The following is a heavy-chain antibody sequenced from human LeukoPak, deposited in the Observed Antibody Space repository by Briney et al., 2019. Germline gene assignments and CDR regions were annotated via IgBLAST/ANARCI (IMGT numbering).Heavy chain of an antibody. CDR3: AKDLLAAVGDWFDP. CDR2: ISYDGSNK. CDR1: GFTFSSYG. J-gene: IGHJ5*02. D-gene: IGHD6-13*01. Sequence: GGSLRLSCAASGFTFSSYGMHWVRQAPGKGLEWVAVISYDGSNKYYADSVKGRFTISRDNSKNTLYLQMNSLRAEDTAVYYCAKDLLAAVGDWFDPWGQGTLVTVSS. V-gene: IGHV3-30*18.